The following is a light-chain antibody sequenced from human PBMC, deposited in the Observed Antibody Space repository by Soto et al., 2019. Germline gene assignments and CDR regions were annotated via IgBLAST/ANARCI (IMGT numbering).Light chain of an antibody. CDR1: SSNICNNY. Sequence: QSVLTQPPSVSAAPGQKVTISCAGSSSNICNNYVSWYQQLPGTAPKLLIYDNNKRPSGIPDRFSDSKSGTSATLAITGLQTGDEADYYCGTWDSSLSAYVFGTGTKVTVL. CDR3: GTWDSSLSAYV. J-gene: IGLJ1*01. V-gene: IGLV1-51*01. CDR2: DNN.